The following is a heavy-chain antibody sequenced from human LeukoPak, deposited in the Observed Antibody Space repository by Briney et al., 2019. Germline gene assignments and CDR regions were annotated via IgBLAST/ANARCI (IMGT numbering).Heavy chain of an antibody. V-gene: IGHV3-74*01. Sequence: GGSLRLSCAASGFTFSTSWMHWFRQAPGKGLVWVSRINTDGRTTGYADSVRGRFTISRDNAKNTLYLQMNGLRAEDTAAYYCAKDLTWNTADYWGQGALVTVSS. CDR1: GFTFSTSW. CDR2: INTDGRTT. J-gene: IGHJ4*02. CDR3: AKDLTWNTADY. D-gene: IGHD1/OR15-1a*01.